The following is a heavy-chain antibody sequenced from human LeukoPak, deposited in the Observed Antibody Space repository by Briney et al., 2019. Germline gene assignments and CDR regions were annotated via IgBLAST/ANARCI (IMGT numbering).Heavy chain of an antibody. D-gene: IGHD3-10*01. V-gene: IGHV3-7*05. CDR1: GFTFSSHW. CDR3: ARWYYGSGSWVLDY. CDR2: IKTDGSET. Sequence: PGGSLRLSCAASGFTFSSHWMTWVRQAPGEGLEWVANIKTDGSETHYVDSVKGRFTISRDNAKNSLYLQMNSLRAEDTAVYYCARWYYGSGSWVLDYWGQGTLVTVSS. J-gene: IGHJ4*02.